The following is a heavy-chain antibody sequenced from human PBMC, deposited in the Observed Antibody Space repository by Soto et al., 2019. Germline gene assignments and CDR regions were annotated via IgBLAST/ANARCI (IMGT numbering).Heavy chain of an antibody. Sequence: EVQPVESGGGLVKPGGSLRLSCAASGFTFSSYSMTWVRQAPGKGLEWVSSISTTSTYIYYADSVKGRFTISRDNARNSLYLQMNSLRAEDTAVYYCAREGSLYNDYISNCADYWGQGTLVTVSS. V-gene: IGHV3-21*01. CDR3: AREGSLYNDYISNCADY. CDR2: ISTTSTYI. D-gene: IGHD4-4*01. J-gene: IGHJ4*02. CDR1: GFTFSSYS.